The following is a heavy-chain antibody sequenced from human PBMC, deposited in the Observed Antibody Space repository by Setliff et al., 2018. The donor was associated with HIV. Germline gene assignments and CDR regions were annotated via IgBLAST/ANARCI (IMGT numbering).Heavy chain of an antibody. CDR2: IHYGGGT. D-gene: IGHD6-6*01. J-gene: IGHJ5*02. CDR3: ARLELLPYSSSSGWFDP. Sequence: SETLSLTCTVSGGSMSTGRYNWGWIRQPPGKGLEWIGTIHYGGGTSYTPTLESRLTISVDTYKNQFSLKLSSVTAADSAAYYCARLELLPYSSSSGWFDPWGQGTLVTVSS. CDR1: GGSMSTGRYN. V-gene: IGHV4-39*01.